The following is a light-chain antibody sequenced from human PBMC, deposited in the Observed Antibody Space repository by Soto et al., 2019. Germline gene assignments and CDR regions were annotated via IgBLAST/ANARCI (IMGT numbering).Light chain of an antibody. CDR3: LQYHDYPWT. CDR2: AAS. V-gene: IGKV1D-8*03. Sequence: VIWMTQSPSLLSASTGDKVTISCRMSQGISSYLAWYQQKPGEAPELLLYAASTLRSGVPSRFSGSGSGTQFTLTINNLQPEESATYFCLQYHDYPWTFGHGTKVDIK. CDR1: QGISSY. J-gene: IGKJ1*01.